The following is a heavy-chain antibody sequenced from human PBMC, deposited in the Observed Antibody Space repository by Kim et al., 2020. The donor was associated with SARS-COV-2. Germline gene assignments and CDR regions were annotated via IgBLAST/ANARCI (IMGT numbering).Heavy chain of an antibody. V-gene: IGHV4-39*01. CDR3: ARHRSSRWNPGYYYGMDV. J-gene: IGHJ6*02. CDR2: IYSSGST. Sequence: SETLSLTCTVSGGSISSSSYYWGWIRQPPGKGLEWIGSIYSSGSTYYNPSLKSRDIISVDTSKNQFSLKLSSMTAADTAVYYCARHRSSRWNPGYYYGMDVWGQGTTVTVSS. D-gene: IGHD6-13*01. CDR1: GGSISSSSYY.